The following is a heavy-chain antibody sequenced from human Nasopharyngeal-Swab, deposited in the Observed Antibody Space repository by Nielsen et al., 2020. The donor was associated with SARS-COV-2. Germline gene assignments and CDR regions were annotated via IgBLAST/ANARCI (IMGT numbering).Heavy chain of an antibody. J-gene: IGHJ3*02. Sequence: GGSLRLSCAASGFTFSSYAMHWVRQAPGKGLEWVAVISYDGSNKYYADSVKGRFTISRDNSKNTLYLQMNSLRAEDTAVYYCATDAPGSGFALDTWGQGTMVTVLS. V-gene: IGHV3-30*04. CDR3: ATDAPGSGFALDT. CDR1: GFTFSSYA. CDR2: ISYDGSNK. D-gene: IGHD3-22*01.